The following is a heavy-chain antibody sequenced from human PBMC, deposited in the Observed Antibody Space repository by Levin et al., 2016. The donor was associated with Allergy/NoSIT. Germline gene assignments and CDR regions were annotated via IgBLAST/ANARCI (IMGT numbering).Heavy chain of an antibody. D-gene: IGHD3-22*01. J-gene: IGHJ5*02. CDR2: IYSSGST. Sequence: GESLKISCAASGFTVSGNYMSWVRQAPGKGLEWVSVIYSSGSTFYAASVKGRFTISRDNSKNTLDLQMNSLRAEDTAMYYCVRLQYYHDTRWSWFDPWGQGTLVTVS. CDR3: VRLQYYHDTRWSWFDP. CDR1: GFTVSGNY. V-gene: IGHV3-66*04.